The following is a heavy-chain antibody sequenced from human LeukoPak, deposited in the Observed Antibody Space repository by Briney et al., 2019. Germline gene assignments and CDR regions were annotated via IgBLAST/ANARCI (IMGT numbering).Heavy chain of an antibody. J-gene: IGHJ4*02. CDR2: IIPIFGTA. Sequence: SVNVSCKASGGTFSSYAISWVRQAPGQGLEWMGGIIPIFGTANYAQKFQGRVTITADESTSTAYMELSSLRSEDTAVYYCARDAAPFGVVISYYFDYWGQGTLVTVSS. CDR1: GGTFSSYA. V-gene: IGHV1-69*13. CDR3: ARDAAPFGVVISYYFDY. D-gene: IGHD3-3*01.